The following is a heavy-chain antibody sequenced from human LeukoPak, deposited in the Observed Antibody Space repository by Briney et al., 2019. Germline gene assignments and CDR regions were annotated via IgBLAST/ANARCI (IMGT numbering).Heavy chain of an antibody. Sequence: PSETLSLTCAAYGGSFSGYYWSWIRQPPGKGPEWIGEINHSGSTNYNPSLKSRVTISVDTSKNQFSLKLSSVTAADTAVYYCARGPDGDVLMVYATFDYWGQGTPVTVSS. V-gene: IGHV4-34*01. CDR1: GGSFSGYY. J-gene: IGHJ4*02. D-gene: IGHD2-8*01. CDR3: ARGPDGDVLMVYATFDY. CDR2: INHSGST.